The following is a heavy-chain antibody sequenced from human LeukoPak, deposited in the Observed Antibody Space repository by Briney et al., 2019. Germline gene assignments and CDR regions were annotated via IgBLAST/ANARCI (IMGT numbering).Heavy chain of an antibody. CDR1: GFIFSSYE. Sequence: GGSLRLSCAASGFIFSSYEMNWVRQAPGKGLEWVSYISSSGSAIYYADSVKGRFTISRDNAKNSLYLQMNSLRAEDTAVYYCARESSGYFYWGQGTLVTVSS. CDR3: ARESSGYFY. J-gene: IGHJ4*02. V-gene: IGHV3-48*03. CDR2: ISSSGSAI. D-gene: IGHD3-22*01.